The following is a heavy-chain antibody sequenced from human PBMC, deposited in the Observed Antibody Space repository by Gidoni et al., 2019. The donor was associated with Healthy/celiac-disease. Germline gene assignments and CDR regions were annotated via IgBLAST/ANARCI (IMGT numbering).Heavy chain of an antibody. CDR2: ISSSSSYI. V-gene: IGHV3-21*01. D-gene: IGHD3-10*01. CDR1: GSTFSSYS. J-gene: IGHJ4*02. CDR3: ARSEWFGETFDY. Sequence: EVQLLESGGGLVKPGGSLSPSCPASGSTFSSYSMNWVRQAPGKGLEWVSSISSSSSYIYYADSVKGRFTIARDNAKNSLYLQMNSLRAEDTAVYYCARSEWFGETFDYWGQGTLVTVSS.